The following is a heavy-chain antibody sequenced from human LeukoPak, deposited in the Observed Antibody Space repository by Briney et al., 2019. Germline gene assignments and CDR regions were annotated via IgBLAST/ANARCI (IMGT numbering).Heavy chain of an antibody. CDR2: ISSSSDFI. CDR3: ATPAAGPRAEYSLY. D-gene: IGHD6-13*01. J-gene: IGHJ1*01. Sequence: GGSLRLSCVVSGFTFSSYAMSWVRQAPGKGLEWVSSISSSSDFIYYADSVKGRFTTSRDNAKNSLDLQMSSLRAEDTAVYYCATPAAGPRAEYSLYWGQGTLVTVSS. CDR1: GFTFSSYA. V-gene: IGHV3-21*01.